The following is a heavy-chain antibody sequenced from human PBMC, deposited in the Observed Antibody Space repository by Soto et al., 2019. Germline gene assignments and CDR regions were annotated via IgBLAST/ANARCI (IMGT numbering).Heavy chain of an antibody. V-gene: IGHV4-39*01. CDR1: GGSISSSSYY. J-gene: IGHJ4*02. CDR3: ARRNIGVLRYFDWLLPFDY. CDR2: IYYSGST. D-gene: IGHD3-9*01. Sequence: SETLSLTCTVSGGSISSSSYYWGWIRQPPGKGLEWIGSIYYSGSTYYNPSLKSRVTISVDTSKNQFSLKLSSVTAADTAVYYCARRNIGVLRYFDWLLPFDYWGQGTLVTVSS.